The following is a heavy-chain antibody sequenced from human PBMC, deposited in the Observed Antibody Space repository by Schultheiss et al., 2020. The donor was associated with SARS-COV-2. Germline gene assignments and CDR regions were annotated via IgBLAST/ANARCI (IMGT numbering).Heavy chain of an antibody. CDR2: IGSAGDP. Sequence: GESLKISCAASGFTFSNYDMHWVRQATGKGLEWVSAIGSAGDPHYSGSVKGRFTISRENAKNSLYLHMNSLRAEDTALYYCARGVAAAGILYTDVWGRGTAVTVSS. J-gene: IGHJ6*03. D-gene: IGHD6-13*01. CDR1: GFTFSNYD. V-gene: IGHV3-13*05. CDR3: ARGVAAAGILYTDV.